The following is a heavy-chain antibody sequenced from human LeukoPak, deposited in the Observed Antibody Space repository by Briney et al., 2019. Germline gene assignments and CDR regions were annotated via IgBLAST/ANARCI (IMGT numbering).Heavy chain of an antibody. D-gene: IGHD3-16*01. CDR3: TREYWGIDY. J-gene: IGHJ4*02. V-gene: IGHV3-7*01. Sequence: PGGSLRLSCAASGFVFTTYTMSWVRQAPGKGLEWVANIKEDESERNYVDSVKGRFTISRENAKNFMYLEMNSLRVEDTAIYYCTREYWGIDYWGQGVMVTVSS. CDR2: IKEDESER. CDR1: GFVFTTYT.